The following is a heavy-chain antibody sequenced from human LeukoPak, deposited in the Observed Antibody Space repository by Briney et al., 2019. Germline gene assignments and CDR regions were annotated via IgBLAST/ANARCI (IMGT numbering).Heavy chain of an antibody. Sequence: SETLSLTCAVYGESFSGYYWSWIRQPPGKGLEWIGEINHSGSTNYNPSLKSRVTISVDTSKNQFSLKLSSVTAADTAVYYCARGWYDCWFDPWGQGTLVTVSS. D-gene: IGHD1-1*01. V-gene: IGHV4-34*01. J-gene: IGHJ5*02. CDR2: INHSGST. CDR3: ARGWYDCWFDP. CDR1: GESFSGYY.